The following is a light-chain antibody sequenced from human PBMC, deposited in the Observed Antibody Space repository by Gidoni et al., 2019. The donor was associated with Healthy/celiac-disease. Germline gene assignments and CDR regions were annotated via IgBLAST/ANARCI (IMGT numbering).Light chain of an antibody. V-gene: IGKV3-11*01. J-gene: IGKJ1*01. Sequence: EIVLTQSQATLSLSPGERATLACRASQSVSSYLAWYQQKPGQAPRLLIYDASNRATGIPARFSGSGSGTDFTLTISSLEPEDFAVYYCQQRSNWWTFGQXTKVEIK. CDR2: DAS. CDR1: QSVSSY. CDR3: QQRSNWWT.